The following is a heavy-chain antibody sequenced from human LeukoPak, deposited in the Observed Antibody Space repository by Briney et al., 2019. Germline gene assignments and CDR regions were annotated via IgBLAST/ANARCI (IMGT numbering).Heavy chain of an antibody. Sequence: SGPTLVNPTQTLTLTCTFSGFSLSTSGMRVSWIRQPPGKALEWLARIDWDDDKYYSTSLKTRLTISKDTSKNQVVLTMTNMDPVDTATYYCARIAGIAAAGIYYYGMDVWGQGTTVTVSS. V-gene: IGHV2-70*04. CDR1: GFSLSTSGMR. D-gene: IGHD6-13*01. J-gene: IGHJ6*02. CDR3: ARIAGIAAAGIYYYGMDV. CDR2: IDWDDDK.